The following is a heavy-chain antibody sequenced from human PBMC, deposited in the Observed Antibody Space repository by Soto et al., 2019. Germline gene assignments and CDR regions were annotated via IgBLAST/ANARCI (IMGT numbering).Heavy chain of an antibody. J-gene: IGHJ6*02. CDR1: GFTFDDYT. CDR2: ISWDGGST. Sequence: GGSLRLSCAASGFTFDDYTMHWFRQAPGKGLEWVSLISWDGGSTYYADSVKGRFTISRDNSKNSLYLQMNSLRTEDTAFYYCEKMSYYYGRDVWGQGTTVTVSS. CDR3: EKMSYYYGRDV. V-gene: IGHV3-43*01.